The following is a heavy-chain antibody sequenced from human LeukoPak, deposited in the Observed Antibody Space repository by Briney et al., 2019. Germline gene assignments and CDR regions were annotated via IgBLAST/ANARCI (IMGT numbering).Heavy chain of an antibody. J-gene: IGHJ4*02. CDR2: IGASGSST. CDR1: GFTVSSNY. V-gene: IGHV3-23*01. CDR3: AKADSGYGAGDY. D-gene: IGHD5-12*01. Sequence: GGSLRLSCAASGFTVSSNYMSWVRQAPGKGLEWVAAIGASGSSTYYAASVEGRFTISRDNSKETLYLQMDSLRADDTAVYYCAKADSGYGAGDYWGQGTLVTVSS.